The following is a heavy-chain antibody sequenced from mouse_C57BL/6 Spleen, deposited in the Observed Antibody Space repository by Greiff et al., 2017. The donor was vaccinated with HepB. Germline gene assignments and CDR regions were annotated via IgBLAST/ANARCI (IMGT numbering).Heavy chain of an antibody. Sequence: EVQLQQSGGDLVKPGGSLKLSCAASGFTFSSYGMSWVRQTPDKRLEWVATISSGGSYTYYPDSVKGRFTISRDNAKNTLYLQMSSLKSEDTAMYYCARYYGYDGVDYWGQGTTLTVSS. CDR3: ARYYGYDGVDY. V-gene: IGHV5-6*01. D-gene: IGHD2-2*01. CDR1: GFTFSSYG. J-gene: IGHJ2*01. CDR2: ISSGGSYT.